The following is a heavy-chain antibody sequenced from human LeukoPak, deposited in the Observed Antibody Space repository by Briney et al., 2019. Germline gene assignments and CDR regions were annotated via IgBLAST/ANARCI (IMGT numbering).Heavy chain of an antibody. CDR2: INPNSGGT. V-gene: IGHV1-2*02. CDR3: ARGLMITFGLNWFDP. D-gene: IGHD3-16*01. J-gene: IGHJ5*02. Sequence: WASVKVSCKASGYTFTNYYMRWVRQAPGQGLEWMGWINPNSGGTNYAQKFQGRVTMTRDTSISTAYMELSRLRSDDTAVYYCARGLMITFGLNWFDPWGQGTLVTVSS. CDR1: GYTFTNYY.